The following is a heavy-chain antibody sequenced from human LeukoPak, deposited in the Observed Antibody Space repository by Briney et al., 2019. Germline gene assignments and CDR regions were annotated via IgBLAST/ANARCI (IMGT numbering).Heavy chain of an antibody. D-gene: IGHD3-10*01. J-gene: IGHJ3*02. Sequence: PSETLSLTCTVSGGSISSSSYYWGWIRQPPGKGLEWIGSIYYSGSTYYNPSLKSRVTISVDTSKNQFSLKLSSVTAADTAVYYCAGSITMVQGVDAFDIWGQGTMGTVSS. CDR2: IYYSGST. CDR3: AGSITMVQGVDAFDI. CDR1: GGSISSSSYY. V-gene: IGHV4-39*01.